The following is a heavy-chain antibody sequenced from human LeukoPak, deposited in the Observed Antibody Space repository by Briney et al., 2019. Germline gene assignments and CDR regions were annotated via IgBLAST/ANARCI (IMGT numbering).Heavy chain of an antibody. D-gene: IGHD3-10*01. CDR1: GGSMSSYY. CDR3: ARDGFTASYYYGSGSPFDY. Sequence: SETLSLTCTVSGGSMSSYYWSWIRQPAGKGLEWIGRIYSSGSTNYNPSLKSRVTMLVDTSKNQFSLKLSSVTAADTAVYYCARDGFTASYYYGSGSPFDYWGQGTLVTVSS. V-gene: IGHV4-4*07. J-gene: IGHJ4*02. CDR2: IYSSGST.